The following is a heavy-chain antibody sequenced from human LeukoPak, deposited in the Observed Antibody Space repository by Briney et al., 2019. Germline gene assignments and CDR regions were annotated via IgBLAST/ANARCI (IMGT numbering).Heavy chain of an antibody. J-gene: IGHJ4*02. Sequence: GRSLRLSCAASGFTFSSYGMHWVRQAPGKGLEWVAVISYDGSNKYYADSVKGRFTISRDNSKNTLYLQMNSLRAEDTAVYYCAKPTRGPLVIDYWGQGTLVTVSS. D-gene: IGHD6-13*01. CDR2: ISYDGSNK. CDR3: AKPTRGPLVIDY. CDR1: GFTFSSYG. V-gene: IGHV3-30*18.